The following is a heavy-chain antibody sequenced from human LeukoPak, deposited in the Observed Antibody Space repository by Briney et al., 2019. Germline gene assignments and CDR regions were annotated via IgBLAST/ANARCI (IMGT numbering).Heavy chain of an antibody. Sequence: ETLSLTCTVSGGSISSYYWSWIRQPPGKGLEWVSSISSSSSYIYYADSVKGRFTISRDNSKNTLYLQMNSLRAEDTAVYYCARVAGYSYGFDYWGQGTLVTVSS. V-gene: IGHV3-21*01. D-gene: IGHD5-18*01. CDR2: ISSSSSYI. J-gene: IGHJ4*02. CDR1: GGSISSYY. CDR3: ARVAGYSYGFDY.